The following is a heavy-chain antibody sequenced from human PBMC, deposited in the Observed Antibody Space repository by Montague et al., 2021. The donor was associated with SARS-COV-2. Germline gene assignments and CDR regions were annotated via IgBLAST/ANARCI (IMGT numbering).Heavy chain of an antibody. CDR1: GFTFSSYS. J-gene: IGHJ4*02. CDR3: ARDTYYDDSSGYYPAVWDY. CDR2: ISSSSSYI. D-gene: IGHD3-22*01. Sequence: SLRLSCAASGFTFSSYSMNWVRQAPGKGLEWVSSISSSSSYIYYAYSVKGRFTISRDNAKNSLYLQMNSLRAEDTAVYYCARDTYYDDSSGYYPAVWDYWGQGTLGTVSS. V-gene: IGHV3-21*01.